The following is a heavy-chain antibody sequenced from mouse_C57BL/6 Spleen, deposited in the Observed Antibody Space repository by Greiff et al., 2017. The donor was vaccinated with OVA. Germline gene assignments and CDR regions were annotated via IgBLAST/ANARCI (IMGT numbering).Heavy chain of an antibody. D-gene: IGHD1-1*01. CDR1: GYTFTSYW. J-gene: IGHJ4*01. CDR3: ARSGSGSSDYAMDY. CDR2: IDPSDSYT. V-gene: IGHV1-50*01. Sequence: VQLQQPGAELVKPGASVKLSCKASGYTFTSYWMQWVKQRPGQGLEWIGEIDPSDSYTNYNQKFKGKATLTVDTSSSTAYMQLSSLTSEDSAVYDWARSGSGSSDYAMDYWGQGTSVTVAS.